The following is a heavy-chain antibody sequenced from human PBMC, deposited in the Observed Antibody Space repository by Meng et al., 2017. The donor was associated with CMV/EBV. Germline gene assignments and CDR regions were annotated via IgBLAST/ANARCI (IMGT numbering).Heavy chain of an antibody. CDR3: ARAYSGYGELDY. Sequence: GGSISSYYWSWIRQPPGKGLEWSGYIYYSGSTNYNPSLKSRVAISVDTSKNQFSLKLSSVTAADTAVYYCARAYSGYGELDYWGQGTLVTVSS. V-gene: IGHV4-59*01. J-gene: IGHJ4*02. CDR2: IYYSGST. CDR1: GGSISSYY. D-gene: IGHD5-12*01.